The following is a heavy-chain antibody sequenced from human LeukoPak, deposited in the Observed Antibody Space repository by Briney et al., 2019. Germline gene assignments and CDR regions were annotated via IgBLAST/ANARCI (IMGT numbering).Heavy chain of an antibody. Sequence: SETLSLTCTVSGGSISSYYWSWIRQPPGKGLEWIGYIYYSGSTNYNPSLKSRVTISVDTSKNQFSLKLSSVTAADTAVYYCARQRNSYGYVLFDYWGQGTLVTVSS. V-gene: IGHV4-59*08. D-gene: IGHD5-18*01. CDR3: ARQRNSYGYVLFDY. CDR1: GGSISSYY. CDR2: IYYSGST. J-gene: IGHJ4*02.